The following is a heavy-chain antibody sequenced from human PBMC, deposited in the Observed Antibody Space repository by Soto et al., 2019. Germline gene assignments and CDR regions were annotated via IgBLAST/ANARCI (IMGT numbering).Heavy chain of an antibody. CDR3: VRDIGWNLFDY. Sequence: VGSLRLSFAASGFTLGTYWMTWVRQAPGKQLERVANIKQDGNIQYYLDSVRGRFTISRDNAKNSLYLQMNSLRAEDTAVYYCVRDIGWNLFDYWGQGRLVTVS. CDR2: IKQDGNIQ. CDR1: GFTLGTYW. J-gene: IGHJ4*02. V-gene: IGHV3-7*01. D-gene: IGHD1-1*01.